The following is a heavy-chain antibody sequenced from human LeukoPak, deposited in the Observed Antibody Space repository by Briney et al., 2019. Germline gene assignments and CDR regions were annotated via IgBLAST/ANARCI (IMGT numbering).Heavy chain of an antibody. J-gene: IGHJ3*01. CDR1: GFTFSSYA. Sequence: GGSLRLSCAASGFTFSSYAMSWVRQAPGKGLEWVSAISGSGGSTYYADSVKGRFTISRDNAKNSLYLQMNSLTAEDTAVFYCARRRYGEAFNVWGQGTMVTVSS. V-gene: IGHV3-23*01. CDR3: ARRRYGEAFNV. D-gene: IGHD3-9*01. CDR2: ISGSGGST.